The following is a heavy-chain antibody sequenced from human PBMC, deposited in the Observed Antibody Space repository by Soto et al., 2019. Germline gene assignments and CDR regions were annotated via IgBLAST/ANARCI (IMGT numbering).Heavy chain of an antibody. V-gene: IGHV3-53*01. CDR1: GFTVSSKY. CDR2: IYGGGTT. CDR3: ATDKGRSPLDY. D-gene: IGHD2-15*01. J-gene: IGHJ4*02. Sequence: GGSLRLSCAASGFTVSSKYMTWVRQAPGKGLEWVSVIYGGGTTYYADSVKGRFTISRDNSKNSLYLQMNSLRAEDTAVYYCATDKGRSPLDYWGQGTLVTVSS.